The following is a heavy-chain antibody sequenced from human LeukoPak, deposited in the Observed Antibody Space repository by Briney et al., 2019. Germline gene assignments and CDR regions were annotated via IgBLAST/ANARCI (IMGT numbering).Heavy chain of an antibody. Sequence: GGSLRLSCTASGCTSGDYAMSWVRQAPGEGLEWVGFIRSKAYGGITEYAASVKGRFTISRDDSKSIAYLQMNSLKTEDTAVYYCTREGMSKLMATMDAFDIWGQGTMVTVSS. CDR2: IRSKAYGGIT. CDR3: TREGMSKLMATMDAFDI. V-gene: IGHV3-49*04. J-gene: IGHJ3*02. CDR1: GCTSGDYA. D-gene: IGHD5-12*01.